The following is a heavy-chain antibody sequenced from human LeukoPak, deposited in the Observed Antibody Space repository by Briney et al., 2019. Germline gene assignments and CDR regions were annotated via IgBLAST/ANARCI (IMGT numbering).Heavy chain of an antibody. D-gene: IGHD6-13*01. CDR2: ISGSGDTT. V-gene: IGHV3-23*01. Sequence: GGSLRLSCVASGFTFSNYWMSWVRQAPGKGLEWVSGISGSGDTTYYADSVKGRFTISRDNSKNTLYLQMNSLRAEDTAVYYCAKDLSYSSSPYYFDYWGQGTLVTVSS. J-gene: IGHJ4*02. CDR3: AKDLSYSSSPYYFDY. CDR1: GFTFSNYW.